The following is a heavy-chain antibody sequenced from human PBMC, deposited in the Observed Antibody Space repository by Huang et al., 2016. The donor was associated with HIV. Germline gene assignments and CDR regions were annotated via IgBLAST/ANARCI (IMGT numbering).Heavy chain of an antibody. CDR1: EYTLTELS. D-gene: IGHD3-9*01. CDR2: VDPENGET. Sequence: QVQLVQSRAEVNKPGAPVKVSCKVSEYTLTELSLHWVRQPPGKGLECMGGVDPENGETIYAQKCQGRVTMTEDASTAAAFMELSGLRPEDTAVYYCATGFDVFFDFWGQGTLVTVSS. V-gene: IGHV1-24*01. J-gene: IGHJ4*02. CDR3: ATGFDVFFDF.